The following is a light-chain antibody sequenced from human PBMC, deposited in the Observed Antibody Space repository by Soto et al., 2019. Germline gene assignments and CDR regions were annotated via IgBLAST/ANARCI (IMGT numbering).Light chain of an antibody. CDR2: GTS. CDR3: QQRSNGPPLT. V-gene: IGKV3-11*01. Sequence: VLSQSTAILSLSPGERATLSCRAIQSVPSTYFAWYQQKAVQPPRLLISGTSNRATGIPARFSGSGSGTDFTLTISSLEPEDFAVYYCQQRSNGPPLTFGGGTKVDI. CDR1: QSVPSTY. J-gene: IGKJ4*01.